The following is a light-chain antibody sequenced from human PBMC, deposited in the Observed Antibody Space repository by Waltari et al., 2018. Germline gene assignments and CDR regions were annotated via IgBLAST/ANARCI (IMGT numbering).Light chain of an antibody. V-gene: IGKV2-30*02. CDR2: WVF. J-gene: IGKJ2*01. Sequence: EVVKTQSPVSLSVAVRQAASNSCKSSQSLVPDDGNTYLSWFHQQPGQAPMRLIYWVFHRDSGVPDAFSARGTGTELAMGISMVEAEDAGVYYIMQGTRWPYTVGQGTQL. CDR3: MQGTRWPYT. CDR1: QSLVPDDGNTY.